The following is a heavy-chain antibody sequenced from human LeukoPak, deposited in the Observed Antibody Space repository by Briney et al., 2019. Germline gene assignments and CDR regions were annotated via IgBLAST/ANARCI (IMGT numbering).Heavy chain of an antibody. Sequence: GGSLRLSCEASGFTFTTYSMTWVRQAPGKGLEWVSIISSGSSAIFSADALRGRFTISRDDAKNLLYLDMNSLRAEDTAVYYCARGHTAVTRHFDFWGQGTLVTVSS. V-gene: IGHV3-21*01. CDR2: ISSGSSAI. CDR1: GFTFTTYS. CDR3: ARGHTAVTRHFDF. J-gene: IGHJ4*02. D-gene: IGHD4-17*01.